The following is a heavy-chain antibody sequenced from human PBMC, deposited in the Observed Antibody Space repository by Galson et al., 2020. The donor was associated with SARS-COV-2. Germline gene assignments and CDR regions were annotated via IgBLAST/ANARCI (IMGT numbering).Heavy chain of an antibody. CDR3: ARVTVYDFWSGYPLYYYYYMDV. J-gene: IGHJ6*03. D-gene: IGHD3-3*01. CDR1: SGSFSGYY. Sequence: SETLSLTCAVYSGSFSGYYWSWIRQPPGKGLEWIGEINHSGSTNYNPSLKSRVTISVDTSKNQFSLKLSSVTAADTAVYYCARVTVYDFWSGYPLYYYYYMDVWGKGTTVTVSS. V-gene: IGHV4-34*01. CDR2: INHSGST.